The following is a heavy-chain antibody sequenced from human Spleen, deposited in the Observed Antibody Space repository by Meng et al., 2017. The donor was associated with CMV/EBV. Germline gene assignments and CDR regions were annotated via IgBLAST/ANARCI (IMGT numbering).Heavy chain of an antibody. CDR3: ARDLLIAAAGYYYYHRGMDV. CDR1: GFTVSSNY. V-gene: IGHV3-53*01. J-gene: IGHJ6*02. Sequence: GGSLRLSCAASGFTVSSNYMSWVRQAPGKGLEWVSVIYSGGSTYYADSVKGRFTISRDNSKNTLYLQMNSLRAEDTAVYYCARDLLIAAAGYYYYHRGMDVWGQGTTVTVS. D-gene: IGHD6-13*01. CDR2: IYSGGST.